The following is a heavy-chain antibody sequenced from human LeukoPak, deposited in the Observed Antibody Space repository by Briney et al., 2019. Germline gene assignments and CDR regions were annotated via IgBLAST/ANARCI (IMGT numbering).Heavy chain of an antibody. Sequence: SVKVSCKASGGTFSSYAISWVRQAPGQGLEWMGGIIPIFGTASYAQKFQGRVTITTDESTSTAYMELSSLRSEDTAVYYCARAETTVTTYDAFDIWGQGTMVTVSS. D-gene: IGHD4-17*01. V-gene: IGHV1-69*05. CDR2: IIPIFGTA. CDR3: ARAETTVTTYDAFDI. J-gene: IGHJ3*02. CDR1: GGTFSSYA.